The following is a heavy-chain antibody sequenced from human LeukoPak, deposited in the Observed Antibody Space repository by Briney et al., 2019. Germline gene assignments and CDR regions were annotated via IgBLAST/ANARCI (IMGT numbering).Heavy chain of an antibody. CDR2: IGSKANSYAT. CDR3: TRTGYYYDSSGYRYFDY. CDR1: GCTFSGSA. D-gene: IGHD3-22*01. J-gene: IGHJ4*02. V-gene: IGHV3-73*01. Sequence: GGSLRLSCAASGCTFSGSAMHWVRQASGKGLEWVGRIGSKANSYATAYAASVKGRFTISRDDSKNTAYLQMNSLKTEDTAVYYCTRTGYYYDSSGYRYFDYRGQGTLVTVLS.